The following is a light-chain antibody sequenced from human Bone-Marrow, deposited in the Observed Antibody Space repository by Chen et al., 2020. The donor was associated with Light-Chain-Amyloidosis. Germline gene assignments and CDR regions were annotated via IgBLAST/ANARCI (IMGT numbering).Light chain of an antibody. J-gene: IGLJ2*01. Sequence: SYELTPPPSVSVTPGQTARIACSGDGSPKQYAYWYQQQPGQAPVLVIYNDTERPSGNPERFSGSSSGTTFTLTIRGVQAEDEADYSCQSADTTETLYVLFGGGTKLTVL. CDR3: QSADTTETLYVL. CDR2: NDT. CDR1: GSPKQY. V-gene: IGLV3-25*03.